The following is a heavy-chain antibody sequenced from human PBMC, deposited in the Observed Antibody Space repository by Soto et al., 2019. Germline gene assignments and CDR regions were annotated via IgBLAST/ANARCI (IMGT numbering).Heavy chain of an antibody. CDR2: IYPVDSDT. V-gene: IGHV5-51*01. D-gene: IGHD6-19*01. CDR1: GYAFANYW. Sequence: GESLKISCESSGYAFANYWIGWVRHMPGKGLEWMGIIYPVDSDTRYGPSFQVHVTISVDKSIGTAYLRWSSLEASDTAIYYCARAPSHGWYQHFDYWGQGTLVTVSS. CDR3: ARAPSHGWYQHFDY. J-gene: IGHJ4*02.